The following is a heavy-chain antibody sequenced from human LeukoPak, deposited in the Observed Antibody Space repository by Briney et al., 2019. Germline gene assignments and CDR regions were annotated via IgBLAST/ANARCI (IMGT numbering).Heavy chain of an antibody. V-gene: IGHV1-2*02. CDR1: GYTFTGYY. D-gene: IGHD6-19*01. CDR2: INPNSGGT. J-gene: IGHJ4*02. CDR3: ATGGLGFLADEIPLGDYFDY. Sequence: ASVKVSCKASGYTFTGYYMHWVRQAPGQGLEWMGWINPNSGGTNYAQKFQGRVTVTRDTSISTTYMELSRLRSDDTAVYYCATGGLGFLADEIPLGDYFDYWGQGTLVTVSS.